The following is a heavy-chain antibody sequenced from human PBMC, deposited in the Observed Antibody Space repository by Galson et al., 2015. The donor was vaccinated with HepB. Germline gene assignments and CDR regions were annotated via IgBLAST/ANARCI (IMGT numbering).Heavy chain of an antibody. D-gene: IGHD6-19*01. V-gene: IGHV2-5*02. J-gene: IGHJ4*02. CDR1: GFSLTTSAVG. CDR2: IYWDDDK. Sequence: PALVKPTQTLTLTYTFSGFSLTTSAVGVGWFRQPPGRALEWLALIYWDDDKRYSPSLKNRLTVTKDTPRKQVVLTMTNVDPADTATYYCAHGSGWLHDYWGQGTLVSVSS. CDR3: AHGSGWLHDY.